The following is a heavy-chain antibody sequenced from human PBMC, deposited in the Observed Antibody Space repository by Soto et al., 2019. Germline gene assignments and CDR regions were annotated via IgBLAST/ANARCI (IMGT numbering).Heavy chain of an antibody. CDR1: GGSFSDYS. Sequence: SETLSLTCAVYGGSFSDYSWTWIRQPPGKGLEWIGEINHSGSTYYNPSLKSRVTISVDTSKNQFSLKLTSVTAADTAVYYCARGGVVYYDILTGPFDYWGQGTLVTVSS. V-gene: IGHV4-34*01. CDR2: INHSGST. CDR3: ARGGVVYYDILTGPFDY. J-gene: IGHJ4*02. D-gene: IGHD3-9*01.